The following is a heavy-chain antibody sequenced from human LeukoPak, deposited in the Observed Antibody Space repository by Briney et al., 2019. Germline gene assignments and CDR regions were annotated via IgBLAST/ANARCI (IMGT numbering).Heavy chain of an antibody. D-gene: IGHD6-13*01. CDR1: GGSISSYY. V-gene: IGHV4-59*05. CDR2: IYYSGST. J-gene: IGHJ5*02. Sequence: SETLPLTCTVSGGSISSYYWSWIRQPPGKGLEWIGSIYYSGSTYYNPSLKSRVTISVDTSKNQFSLKLSSVTAADTAVYYCARQESSSWYPDWFDPWGQGTLVTVSS. CDR3: ARQESSSWYPDWFDP.